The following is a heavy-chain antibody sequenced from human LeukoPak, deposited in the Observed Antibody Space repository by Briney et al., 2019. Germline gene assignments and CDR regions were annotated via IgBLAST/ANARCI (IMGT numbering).Heavy chain of an antibody. CDR1: GYTFTSYD. Sequence: ASVKVSCKASGYTFTSYDINWVRQATGQGLEWMGWMNPNSGNTGYAQKFQGRVTITRNTSISTAYMELSSLRSEDTAVYYCARGVGYRSSTSCYGSNWFDPWGQGTLVTVSS. J-gene: IGHJ5*02. CDR2: MNPNSGNT. CDR3: ARGVGYRSSTSCYGSNWFDP. V-gene: IGHV1-8*03. D-gene: IGHD2-2*01.